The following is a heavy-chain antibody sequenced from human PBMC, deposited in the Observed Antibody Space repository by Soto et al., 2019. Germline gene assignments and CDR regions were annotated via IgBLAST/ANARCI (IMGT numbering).Heavy chain of an antibody. D-gene: IGHD1-1*01. Sequence: GGSLRLSCAASGFTVSSNYMSWVRQAPGKGLEWVSVIYSGGSTYYADSVKGRFTISRDNSKNTLYLQMNSLRAEDTAVYYCARELPVLYNWNESLGRGRRSDAFDIWGQGTMVTVSS. CDR3: ARELPVLYNWNESLGRGRRSDAFDI. CDR2: IYSGGST. J-gene: IGHJ3*02. CDR1: GFTVSSNY. V-gene: IGHV3-53*01.